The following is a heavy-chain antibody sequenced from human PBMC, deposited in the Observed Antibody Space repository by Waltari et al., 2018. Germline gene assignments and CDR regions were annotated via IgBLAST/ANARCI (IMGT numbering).Heavy chain of an antibody. CDR3: AKDYCAGGSCYIDH. CDR1: EFTFSNYG. Sequence: QEQLVESGGGVVQPGTSLRLSCAAAEFTFSNYGMHWVRQAPGKGLGWVACILYDGSKAFYGDSLKGRFAISRDNAKKTLFLQMDSLRPEDTAVYYCAKDYCAGGSCYIDHWGLGTLVTVSS. J-gene: IGHJ4*02. CDR2: ILYDGSKA. D-gene: IGHD2-15*01. V-gene: IGHV3-30*18.